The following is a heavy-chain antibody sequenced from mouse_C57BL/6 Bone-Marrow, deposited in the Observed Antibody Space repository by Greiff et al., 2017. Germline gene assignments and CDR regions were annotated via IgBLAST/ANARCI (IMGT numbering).Heavy chain of an antibody. D-gene: IGHD1-1*01. CDR2: IYPGSGST. Sequence: VQLQQPGAELVKPGASMKMSCKASGYTFTSYWITWVKQRPGQGLEWIGDIYPGSGSTNYNEKFKSKATLTVDTSSNTAYMQLSSLAAEESAVYYCALLLREYWYFDVWGTGTTVTVSS. V-gene: IGHV1-55*01. CDR3: ALLLREYWYFDV. CDR1: GYTFTSYW. J-gene: IGHJ1*03.